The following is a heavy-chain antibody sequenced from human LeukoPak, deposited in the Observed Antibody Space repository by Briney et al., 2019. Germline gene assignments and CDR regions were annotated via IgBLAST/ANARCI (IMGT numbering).Heavy chain of an antibody. CDR2: IIPIFGTA. D-gene: IGHD6-19*01. V-gene: IGHV1-69*13. J-gene: IGHJ3*02. CDR3: AATRQWLVLWDAFDI. CDR1: GGTFSSYA. Sequence: ASVKVSCKASGGTFSSYAISWVRQAPGQGLEWMGGIIPIFGTANYAQKFQGRVTITADESTSTAYMELSSLRSEDTAVYYCAATRQWLVLWDAFDIWGQGTMVTVSS.